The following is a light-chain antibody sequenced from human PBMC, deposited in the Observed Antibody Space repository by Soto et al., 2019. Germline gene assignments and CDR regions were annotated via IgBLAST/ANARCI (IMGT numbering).Light chain of an antibody. CDR2: RNN. Sequence: VLTQPPSASGTPGQRVTISCSGSSSNIGSNYVYWYQQLPGTAPKLLIYRNNQRPSGVPDRFSGSKSGTSASLAISGLRSEDEADYYCEAWDDSLSGSYVFGTGTKVTDL. V-gene: IGLV1-47*01. J-gene: IGLJ1*01. CDR3: EAWDDSLSGSYV. CDR1: SSNIGSNY.